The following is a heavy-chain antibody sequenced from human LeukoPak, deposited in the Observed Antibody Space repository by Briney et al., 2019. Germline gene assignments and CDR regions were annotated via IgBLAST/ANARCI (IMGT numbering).Heavy chain of an antibody. D-gene: IGHD5-18*01. CDR1: GFTFSSYA. CDR3: AKAGRKTAWIQLWLQH. V-gene: IGHV3-23*01. J-gene: IGHJ4*02. Sequence: PGGSLRLSCAASGFTFSSYAMSWVRQAPGKGLEWVSAISGSGGSTYYADSVKGRFTISRDNSKNTLYLQMNSLRAEDTAVYYCAKAGRKTAWIQLWLQHWGQGTLVTVSS. CDR2: ISGSGGST.